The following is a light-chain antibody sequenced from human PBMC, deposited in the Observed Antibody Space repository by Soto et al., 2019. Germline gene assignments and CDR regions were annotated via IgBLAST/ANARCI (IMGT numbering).Light chain of an antibody. CDR1: QSVSSY. J-gene: IGKJ1*01. Sequence: EIVLTQSPGTLSLSPGEGATLSCRASQSVSSYLAWYQQKPGQAPRLLIYGASTRASGIPDRLSGSGSGTDFTFTITRLEPEDFAVFYCQQYGSSLPWTFGQGTKVDIK. V-gene: IGKV3-20*01. CDR3: QQYGSSLPWT. CDR2: GAS.